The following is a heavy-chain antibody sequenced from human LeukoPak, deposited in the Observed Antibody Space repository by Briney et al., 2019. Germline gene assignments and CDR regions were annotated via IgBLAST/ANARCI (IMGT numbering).Heavy chain of an antibody. Sequence: GGSLRLSCAASGFTFDDYAMHWVRQAPGKGLEWVSGISWNSGGIGYADSVKGRFTISRDNAKNSLYLQMNSLRAEDTALYYCAAGPDFDYWGQGTLVTVSS. CDR2: ISWNSGGI. J-gene: IGHJ4*02. D-gene: IGHD1-14*01. CDR3: AAGPDFDY. CDR1: GFTFDDYA. V-gene: IGHV3-9*01.